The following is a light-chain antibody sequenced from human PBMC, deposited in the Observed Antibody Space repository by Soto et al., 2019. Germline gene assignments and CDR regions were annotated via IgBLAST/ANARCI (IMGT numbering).Light chain of an antibody. CDR1: SSDVGGYNY. J-gene: IGLJ2*01. V-gene: IGLV2-14*01. Sequence: QSVLTQPASVSGSPGQSITISCTGTSSDVGGYNYVSWYQQHPGKAHKLLIYDVSNRPSGVSNRFSSSKAGNTASLTISGLQPEDEADYYCSSYTSSSTHVVFGGGTKLTVL. CDR3: SSYTSSSTHVV. CDR2: DVS.